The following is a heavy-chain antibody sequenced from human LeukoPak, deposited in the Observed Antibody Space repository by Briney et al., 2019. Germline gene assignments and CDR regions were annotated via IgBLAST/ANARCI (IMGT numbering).Heavy chain of an antibody. V-gene: IGHV3-23*01. Sequence: GGSLRLSCAASGFTFSSYAMSWVRQAPGKALEWVSAISGSGGSTYYADSVKGRFTISRDNSKNTLYLQMNSLRAEDTAVYYCAKGGDYTVYYYYMDVWGKGTTVTVSS. D-gene: IGHD4-17*01. CDR1: GFTFSSYA. CDR2: ISGSGGST. CDR3: AKGGDYTVYYYYMDV. J-gene: IGHJ6*03.